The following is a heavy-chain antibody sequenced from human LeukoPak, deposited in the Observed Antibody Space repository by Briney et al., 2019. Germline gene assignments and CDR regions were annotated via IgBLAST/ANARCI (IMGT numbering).Heavy chain of an antibody. CDR2: ITSSGSDI. V-gene: IGHV3-11*01. CDR3: AGDIVATSGDF. Sequence: GGSLRLSCAASGFTFSDYYMSWIRQAPGKGLEWVAYITSSGSDIYYADSVRGRFSISRDNAKNSLFLQMNSLRVEDTATYYCAGDIVATSGDFWGQGTLVSVSS. J-gene: IGHJ4*02. CDR1: GFTFSDYY. D-gene: IGHD5-12*01.